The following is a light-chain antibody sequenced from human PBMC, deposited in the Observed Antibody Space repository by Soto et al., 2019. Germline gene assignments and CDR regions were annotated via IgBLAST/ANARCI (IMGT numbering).Light chain of an antibody. J-gene: IGLJ2*01. V-gene: IGLV2-14*01. CDR1: SSDVGGYNY. CDR2: EVS. CDR3: NSYTSSSTWI. Sequence: QSALTQPASVSGSPGQSITISCTGTSSDVGGYNYVSWYQQHPGKAPKLMIYEVSNRPSGVSDRFSGSKSGNTASLTISGLQAEDEADYYCNSYTSSSTWIFG.